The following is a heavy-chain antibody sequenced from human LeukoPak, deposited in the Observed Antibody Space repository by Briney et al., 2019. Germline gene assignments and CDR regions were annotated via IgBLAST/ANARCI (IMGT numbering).Heavy chain of an antibody. CDR3: AKSPGVLPYGMDV. D-gene: IGHD2-8*02. J-gene: IGHJ6*02. CDR2: ISGRGGST. Sequence: GGSLRLSRAASGFTFSSYAMSWVRQAPGKGLEWVSAISGRGGSTYYADSVKGRFTISRDNSKNTLYLQMNSLRAEDTAVYYCAKSPGVLPYGMDVWDQGTTVTVSS. CDR1: GFTFSSYA. V-gene: IGHV3-23*01.